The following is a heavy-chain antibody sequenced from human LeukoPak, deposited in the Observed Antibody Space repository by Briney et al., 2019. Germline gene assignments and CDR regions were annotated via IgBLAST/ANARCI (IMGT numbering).Heavy chain of an antibody. Sequence: GGSLRLSCAASGFTFSSYGMHWVRQAPGKGLEWVAVISYDGGNKYYADSVKGRFTISRDNSKNTLYLQMNSLRAEDTAVYYCAKDVYDRAPFDYWGQGTLVTVSS. J-gene: IGHJ4*02. CDR3: AKDVYDRAPFDY. CDR2: ISYDGGNK. V-gene: IGHV3-30*18. CDR1: GFTFSSYG. D-gene: IGHD3-22*01.